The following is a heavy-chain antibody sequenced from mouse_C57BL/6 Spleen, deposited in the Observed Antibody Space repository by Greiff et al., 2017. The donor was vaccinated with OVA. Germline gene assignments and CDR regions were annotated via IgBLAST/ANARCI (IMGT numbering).Heavy chain of an antibody. CDR2: IDPNSGGT. CDR1: GYTFTSYW. Sequence: QVQLQQPGAELVKPGASVKLSCKASGYTFTSYWMHWVKQRPGRGLGGIGRIDPNSGGTKSNEKFKSKATLTVYKPSSTAYMQLSSLTSEDSAVYYCARGGLDYDSFAYWGQGTLVTVSA. J-gene: IGHJ3*01. D-gene: IGHD2-4*01. V-gene: IGHV1-72*01. CDR3: ARGGLDYDSFAY.